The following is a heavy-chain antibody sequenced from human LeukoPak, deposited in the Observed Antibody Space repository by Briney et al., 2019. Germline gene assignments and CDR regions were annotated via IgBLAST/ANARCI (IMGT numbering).Heavy chain of an antibody. CDR1: GFTVIRNY. V-gene: IGHV3-66*01. Sequence: PGGSLRFSCAASGFTVIRNYMTWVRQAPGKGLEWVSVISSGGSTYYADSVRGRFTISRDNSKNTLYLQMNSLRAEDTAVYYCARASPADYYGMDVWGQETTVTVSS. D-gene: IGHD6-6*01. J-gene: IGHJ6*02. CDR2: ISSGGST. CDR3: ARASPADYYGMDV.